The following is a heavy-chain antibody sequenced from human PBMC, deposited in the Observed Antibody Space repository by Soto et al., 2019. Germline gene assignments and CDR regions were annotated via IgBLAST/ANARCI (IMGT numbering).Heavy chain of an antibody. CDR3: ARGVYYDFWSGYFNGNYYGMDV. Sequence: SETLSLTCTVSGVSISSYYWSWIRQPPGKGLEWIGYIYYSGSTNYNPSLKSRVTISVDTSKNQFSLKLSSVTAADTAVYYCARGVYYDFWSGYFNGNYYGMDVWGQGTTVTVSS. J-gene: IGHJ6*02. V-gene: IGHV4-59*12. CDR1: GVSISSYY. CDR2: IYYSGST. D-gene: IGHD3-3*01.